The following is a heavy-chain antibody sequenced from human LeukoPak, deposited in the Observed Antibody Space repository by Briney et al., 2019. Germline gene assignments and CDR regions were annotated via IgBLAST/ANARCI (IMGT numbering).Heavy chain of an antibody. CDR2: ISFSSSSSYI. V-gene: IGHV3-21*01. D-gene: IGHD5-18*01. J-gene: IGHJ5*02. CDR3: ARAGGYSYGYQWFDP. Sequence: PGGSLRLSCAASGFTFSSYNTNWVRQAPGKGLEWVSSISFSSSSSYIYYADSVKGRFTISRDNAKNSLYLQMNSLRVEDTAVYYCARAGGYSYGYQWFDPWGQGTLVTVSS. CDR1: GFTFSSYN.